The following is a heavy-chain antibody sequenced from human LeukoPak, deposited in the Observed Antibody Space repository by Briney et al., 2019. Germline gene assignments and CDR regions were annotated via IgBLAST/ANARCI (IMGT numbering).Heavy chain of an antibody. D-gene: IGHD3-22*01. CDR1: GGSISSGGYY. CDR2: IYYSGRT. Sequence: SETLSLTCTVSGGSISSGGYYWSWLRQHPGKGLEWIGYIYYSGRTYYNPFLKRRVTISVDTSKNQFSLKLSSVTAADPAVYYCARDPGDYVSSGYGAFDIWGQGTMATVSS. J-gene: IGHJ3*02. CDR3: ARDPGDYVSSGYGAFDI. V-gene: IGHV4-31*03.